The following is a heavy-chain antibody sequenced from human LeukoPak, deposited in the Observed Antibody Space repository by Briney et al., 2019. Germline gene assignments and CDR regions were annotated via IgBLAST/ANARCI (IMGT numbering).Heavy chain of an antibody. CDR1: GYTFTSYG. J-gene: IGHJ1*01. CDR3: ATTTHHGDYEVAEYFQH. D-gene: IGHD4-17*01. Sequence: ASVKVSCKAPGYTFTSYGISWVRQAPGQGLEWMGWISAYNGNTNYAQKLQGRVTMTEDTSTDTAYMELSSLRSEDTAVYYCATTTHHGDYEVAEYFQHWGQGTLVTVSS. CDR2: ISAYNGNT. V-gene: IGHV1-18*01.